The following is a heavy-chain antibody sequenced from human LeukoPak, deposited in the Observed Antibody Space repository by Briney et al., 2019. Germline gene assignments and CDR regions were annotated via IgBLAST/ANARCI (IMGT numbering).Heavy chain of an antibody. CDR2: IRTDGGEK. CDR3: ARIGYSTSWANFDY. D-gene: IGHD6-13*01. CDR1: GFTLSSYS. V-gene: IGHV3-21*01. Sequence: GGSLRLSCAASGFTLSSYSMNWVRQAPGKGLEWVASIRTDGGEKYHADSVQGRFTISRDNSKNTLYLQMDSLRAEDTALYYCARIGYSTSWANFDYWGQGTLVTVSS. J-gene: IGHJ4*02.